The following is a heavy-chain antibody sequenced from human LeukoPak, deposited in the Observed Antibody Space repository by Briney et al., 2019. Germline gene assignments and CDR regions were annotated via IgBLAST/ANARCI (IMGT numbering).Heavy chain of an antibody. V-gene: IGHV1-69*13. D-gene: IGHD3-22*01. CDR2: IIPIFGTA. J-gene: IGHJ4*02. CDR1: GGTFSSYA. Sequence: GASVKVSCKASGGTFSSYAISWVRQAPGQGLEWMGGIIPIFGTANYAQKFQGRVTITADESTSTAYMELSSLRSEDTAVYYCASYDSSGYYPSGSDYRGRGTLVTVSS. CDR3: ASYDSSGYYPSGSDY.